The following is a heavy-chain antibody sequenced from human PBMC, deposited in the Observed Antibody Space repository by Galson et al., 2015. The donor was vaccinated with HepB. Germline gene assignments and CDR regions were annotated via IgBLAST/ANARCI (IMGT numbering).Heavy chain of an antibody. V-gene: IGHV1-3*01. J-gene: IGHJ4*02. CDR3: ARDLCNSGSCYSYYSDY. D-gene: IGHD2/OR15-2a*01. Sequence: SVKVSCKASGYTFTRYTMHWVRQAPGQRLEWMGWINAGNGNTKYSQKFQGRVTITRDTSASTAYMELSSLRSEDTAMYYCARDLCNSGSCYSYYSDYWGQGTLVTVSS. CDR1: GYTFTRYT. CDR2: INAGNGNT.